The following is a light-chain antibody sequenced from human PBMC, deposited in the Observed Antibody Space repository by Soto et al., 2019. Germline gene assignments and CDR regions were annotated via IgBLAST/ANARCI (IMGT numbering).Light chain of an antibody. CDR2: GVT. V-gene: IGLV2-14*01. CDR3: SSVTSRITYV. CDR1: SSDVGGYDS. Sequence: QSVLTQPASVSGSPGQSITISCTGTSSDVGGYDSVCWFQQHPGKAPKDMIYGVTNRPSGFSVRFSGSNSGNTASLTISGLQAEDEADYYCSSVTSRITYVFGTGTKVTVL. J-gene: IGLJ1*01.